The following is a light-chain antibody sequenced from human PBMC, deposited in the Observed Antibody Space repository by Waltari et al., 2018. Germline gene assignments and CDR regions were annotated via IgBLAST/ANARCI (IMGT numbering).Light chain of an antibody. V-gene: IGLV3-21*04. CDR1: SGKR. CDR3: QVWDSDSNHPV. CDR2: FDR. Sequence: SSVLTQPPSVSVAPGKTARITCRGTSGKRLHWYQRKPGRAPVLVIYFDRDQPSGIPEQFYGSNSGNTATLTISSVEAGDEADYYCQVWDSDSNHPVFGGGTNLTAL. J-gene: IGLJ3*02.